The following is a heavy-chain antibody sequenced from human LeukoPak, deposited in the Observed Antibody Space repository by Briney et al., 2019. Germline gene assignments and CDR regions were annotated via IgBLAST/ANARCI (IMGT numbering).Heavy chain of an antibody. CDR3: ARAFFPTVGAYDY. D-gene: IGHD1-26*01. CDR2: INWNGGNT. V-gene: IGHV3-20*04. J-gene: IGHJ4*02. Sequence: GGSLRLSCAASGFTFDDYAMNWVRQAPGKGLEWVSGINWNGGNTAYADSVKGRFTISRDNAKNSLYLQMNSLRAEDTALYYCARAFFPTVGAYDYWGQGTLVTVSS. CDR1: GFTFDDYA.